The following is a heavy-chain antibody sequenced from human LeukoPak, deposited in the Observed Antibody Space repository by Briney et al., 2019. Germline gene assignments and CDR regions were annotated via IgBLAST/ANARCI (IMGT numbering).Heavy chain of an antibody. CDR1: GSSFTTYW. CDR3: ARLGCSGGYCYNGMDV. CDR2: IYPGDSDL. D-gene: IGHD2-15*01. Sequence: GESLKISCKASGSSFTTYWIAWVRQMPGNGLEWMGIIYPGDSDLRYSPSFQGQVTISADKSISTAYLQWSSLKASDTAMYYCARLGCSGGYCYNGMDVWGQGTTVTVSS. J-gene: IGHJ6*02. V-gene: IGHV5-51*01.